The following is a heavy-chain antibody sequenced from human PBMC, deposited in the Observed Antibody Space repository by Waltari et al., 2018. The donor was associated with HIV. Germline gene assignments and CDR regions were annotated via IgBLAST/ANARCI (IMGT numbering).Heavy chain of an antibody. Sequence: EVQLVESGGGLVQPGRSLRLSCAASGFTCDDYAMHWVRQAPGKGLEWVSGISLNSGSIGYADSVKGRFTISRDNAKNSLYLQMNSLRAEDTALYYCAKDMSGTVTTGFDYWGQGTLVTVSS. J-gene: IGHJ4*02. CDR3: AKDMSGTVTTGFDY. CDR1: GFTCDDYA. CDR2: ISLNSGSI. V-gene: IGHV3-9*01. D-gene: IGHD4-17*01.